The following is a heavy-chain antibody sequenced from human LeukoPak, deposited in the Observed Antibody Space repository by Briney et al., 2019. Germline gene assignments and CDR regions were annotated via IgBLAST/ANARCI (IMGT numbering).Heavy chain of an antibody. CDR3: AGGPPWIQLWSTPNSFDY. V-gene: IGHV1-24*01. Sequence: ASVRVSCKVSGYTLTELSMHWVRQAPGKGLEWMGGFDPEDGETIYAQKFQGRVTMTEDTSTDTAYMELSSLRSEDTAVYYCAGGPPWIQLWSTPNSFDYWGQGTLVTVSS. CDR2: FDPEDGET. CDR1: GYTLTELS. J-gene: IGHJ4*02. D-gene: IGHD5-18*01.